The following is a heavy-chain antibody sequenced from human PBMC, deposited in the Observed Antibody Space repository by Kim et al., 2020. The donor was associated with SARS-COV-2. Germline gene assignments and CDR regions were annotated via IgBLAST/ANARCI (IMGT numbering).Heavy chain of an antibody. J-gene: IGHJ6*01. D-gene: IGHD1-26*01. V-gene: IGHV3-23*03. CDR3: AKAKVGPRPFFYYYGLDV. Sequence: GGSLRLSCAASGFTFSTYAMIWVRQAPGKGLEWVSVIYTGGSKTHYIDSVKGRFSISRDNSKSTLYLEMNSLRADDTAVYYCAKAKVGPRPFFYYYGLDV. CDR2: IYTGGSKT. CDR1: GFTFSTYA.